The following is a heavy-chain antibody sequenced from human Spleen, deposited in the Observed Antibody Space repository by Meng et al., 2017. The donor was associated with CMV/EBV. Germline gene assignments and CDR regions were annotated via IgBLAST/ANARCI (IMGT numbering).Heavy chain of an antibody. CDR2: ISSSSSYI. D-gene: IGHD2-2*02. CDR3: ARDFAYCSSTSCYTVGYYYYGMDV. J-gene: IGHJ6*02. Sequence: GGSLKISCAASGFTFSSYSMNWVRQAPGKGLEWVSSISSSSSYIYYADSVKGRFTISRDNAKNSLYLQMNSLRAEDTAVYYCARDFAYCSSTSCYTVGYYYYGMDVWGQGTTVTVSS. CDR1: GFTFSSYS. V-gene: IGHV3-21*01.